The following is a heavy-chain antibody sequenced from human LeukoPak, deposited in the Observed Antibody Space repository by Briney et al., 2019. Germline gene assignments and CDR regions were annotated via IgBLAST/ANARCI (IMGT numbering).Heavy chain of an antibody. Sequence: PGGSLRLSCAASGFTFSSYAMSWVRQAPGKGLEWVSAISGSGGSTYYADSVKGRFPISRDNSKHTLYLQMNSLRAEDTAVHYCAKGTYYYDSSGYDHWGQGTLVTVSS. J-gene: IGHJ4*02. CDR1: GFTFSSYA. CDR3: AKGTYYYDSSGYDH. CDR2: ISGSGGST. D-gene: IGHD3-22*01. V-gene: IGHV3-23*01.